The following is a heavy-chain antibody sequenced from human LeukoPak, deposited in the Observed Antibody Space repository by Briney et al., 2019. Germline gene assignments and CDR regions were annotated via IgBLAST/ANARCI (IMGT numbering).Heavy chain of an antibody. J-gene: IGHJ5*02. D-gene: IGHD6-13*01. CDR2: IYYSGST. CDR3: ARVAAAGRGGKWFDP. Sequence: SGTLSLTCTVSGGSISSSSYYWGWIRQPPGKGLEWIGSIYYSGSTYYNPSLKSRVTISVDTSKNQFSLKLSSVTAADTAVYYCARVAAAGRGGKWFDPWGQGTLVTVSS. CDR1: GGSISSSSYY. V-gene: IGHV4-39*07.